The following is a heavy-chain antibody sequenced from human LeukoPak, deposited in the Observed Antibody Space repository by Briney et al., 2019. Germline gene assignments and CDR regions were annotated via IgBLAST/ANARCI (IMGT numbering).Heavy chain of an antibody. CDR1: GFTFSSYS. J-gene: IGHJ4*02. CDR3: ARDIPSGHFDY. V-gene: IGHV4-59*12. Sequence: PGGSLRLSCAASGFTFSSYSMNWVRQPPGEGLEWIGSINYSGNTYFHPSLKSRVTISVDLSKNQFSLKLNSVTAADTAVYYCARDIPSGHFDYWGQGILVTVSS. CDR2: INYSGNT.